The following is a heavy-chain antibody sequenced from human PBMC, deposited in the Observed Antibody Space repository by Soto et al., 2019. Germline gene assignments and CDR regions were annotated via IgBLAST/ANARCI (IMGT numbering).Heavy chain of an antibody. CDR1: GYTFTSYA. D-gene: IGHD6-25*01. Sequence: QVQLVQSGAEVKKPGASVKVSCKASGYTFTSYAMHWVRQAPGQRLEWMGWINAGNGNTKYSQKFQGRVTITRDTSASTAYMELSSMRSEDTAVYYCARSSIAAIDYWGQGTLVTVSS. CDR2: INAGNGNT. J-gene: IGHJ4*02. CDR3: ARSSIAAIDY. V-gene: IGHV1-3*01.